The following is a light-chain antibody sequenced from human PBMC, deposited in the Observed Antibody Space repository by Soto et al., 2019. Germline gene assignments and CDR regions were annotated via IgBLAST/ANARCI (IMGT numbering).Light chain of an antibody. CDR1: QSVSSNY. V-gene: IGKV3-20*01. J-gene: IGKJ1*01. CDR2: GGS. CDR3: QQSYSNSWT. Sequence: EIILTQSPGTLSLSPGERATLSCRASQSVSSNYLGWYQQKPGQAPRLLIYGGSSRATGIPDRFSGSGSGTDFTLTISRLEPEDFAVYYCQQSYSNSWTFGQGTKVEIK.